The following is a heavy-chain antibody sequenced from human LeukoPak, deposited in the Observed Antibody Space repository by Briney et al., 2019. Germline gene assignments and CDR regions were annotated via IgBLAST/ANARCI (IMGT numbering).Heavy chain of an antibody. Sequence: GRSLRLSCAAPGFTFTTYWMSWVRQAPGKGLEWVANIKQDGSDKYYVDSVKGRFTISRDNAKNSLYLQMNSLRADDTAVYYCSRGGRGDYWGQGTLVTVSS. J-gene: IGHJ4*02. CDR2: IKQDGSDK. D-gene: IGHD3-16*01. CDR3: SRGGRGDY. CDR1: GFTFTTYW. V-gene: IGHV3-7*01.